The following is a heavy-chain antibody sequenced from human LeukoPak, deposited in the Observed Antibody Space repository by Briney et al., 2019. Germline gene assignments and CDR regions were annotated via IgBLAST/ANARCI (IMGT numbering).Heavy chain of an antibody. J-gene: IGHJ4*02. D-gene: IGHD2-15*01. V-gene: IGHV3-7*01. CDR3: ARGWGEKGYCRGGTCNNPQFDY. Sequence: GGSLRLSCEASGFRFRDYWMTWVRQAPRKGLEWVANIKEDGREKYYVDSVKGRFTLSKDNAKNSVYLQMNSLGAEDTAVYYCARGWGEKGYCRGGTCNNPQFDYWGQGILVTVSS. CDR1: GFRFRDYW. CDR2: IKEDGREK.